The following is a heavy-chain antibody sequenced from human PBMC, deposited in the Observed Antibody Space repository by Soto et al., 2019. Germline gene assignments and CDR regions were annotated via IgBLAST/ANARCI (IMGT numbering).Heavy chain of an antibody. CDR2: INPSGGST. D-gene: IGHD3-3*01. CDR3: ARDYDFWSGYYYYYYGMDV. CDR1: GYTLTSYY. V-gene: IGHV1-46*01. J-gene: IGHJ6*02. Sequence: ASLKVSCKASGYTLTSYYMHWVRQAPGQGLEWMGIINPSGGSTSYAQKFQGRVTMTRDTSTSTVYMELSSLRSEDTAVYYCARDYDFWSGYYYYYYGMDVWGQGTTVTVSS.